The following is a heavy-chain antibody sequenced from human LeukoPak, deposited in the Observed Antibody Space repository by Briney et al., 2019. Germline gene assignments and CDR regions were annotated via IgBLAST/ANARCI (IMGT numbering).Heavy chain of an antibody. V-gene: IGHV1-69*06. CDR2: IIPIFGTA. Sequence: GASVKVSCKASGYTFTNYYMHWVRQAPGQGLEWMGGIIPIFGTANYAQKFQGRVTITADKSTSTAYMELSGLRSEDTAVYYCARVTDYYDSSGLLVRAFDIWGQGTMVTVSS. CDR1: GYTFTNYY. D-gene: IGHD3-22*01. CDR3: ARVTDYYDSSGLLVRAFDI. J-gene: IGHJ3*02.